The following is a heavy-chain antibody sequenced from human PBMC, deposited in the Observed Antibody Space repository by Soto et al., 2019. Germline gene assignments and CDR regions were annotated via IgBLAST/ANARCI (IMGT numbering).Heavy chain of an antibody. CDR3: ARTSMQSRGYSYGHGGMDV. V-gene: IGHV5-10-1*01. J-gene: IGHJ6*02. D-gene: IGHD5-18*01. CDR1: GYSFTSYW. Sequence: GESLKISCKGSGYSFTSYWIDWVRQMPGKGLEWMGRIDPSDSYTNYSPSFQGHVTISADKSISTAYLQWSGLKASDTAMYYCARTSMQSRGYSYGHGGMDVWGQGTTVTVSS. CDR2: IDPSDSYT.